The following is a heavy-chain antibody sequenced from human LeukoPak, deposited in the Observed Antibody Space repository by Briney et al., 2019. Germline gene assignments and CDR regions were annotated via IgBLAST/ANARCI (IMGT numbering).Heavy chain of an antibody. J-gene: IGHJ4*02. CDR3: ASSRQTFDY. CDR1: GFTFSSYA. CDR2: ISYDGSNK. V-gene: IGHV3-30*04. Sequence: PGRSLRLSCAASGFTFSSYAMHWVRQAPGKGLEWVAVISYDGSNKYYADSVKGRFTISRDNSRNTLYLQMNSLRAEDTAVYYCASSRQTFDYWGQGTLVTVSS.